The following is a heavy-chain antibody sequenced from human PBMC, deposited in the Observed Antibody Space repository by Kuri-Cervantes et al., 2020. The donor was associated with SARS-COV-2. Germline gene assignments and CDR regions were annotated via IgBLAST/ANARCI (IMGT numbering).Heavy chain of an antibody. CDR3: TTLIDY. Sequence: GESLKISCAASGFTFSSYAMHWVRQAPGKGLEWVAVISYDGSNKYYADSVKGRFTISRDNSKNTLYLQMNSLRAEDTAVYYCTTLIDYRGQGALVTVSS. CDR1: GFTFSSYA. J-gene: IGHJ4*02. V-gene: IGHV3-30-3*01. CDR2: ISYDGSNK.